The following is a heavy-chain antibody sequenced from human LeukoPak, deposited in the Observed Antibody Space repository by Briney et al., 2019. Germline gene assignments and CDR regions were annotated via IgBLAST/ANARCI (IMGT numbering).Heavy chain of an antibody. Sequence: VQPGGTLRLSCAASGFTFSSYGMSWVRQAPGKGLEWVSAIGGSGGSTYYPDSVKGRFTISRDNSKNTLYLQMNSLRAEDTAVYYCAKIIAAIDYWGQGTLVTVSS. V-gene: IGHV3-23*01. J-gene: IGHJ4*02. CDR2: IGGSGGST. CDR3: AKIIAAIDY. CDR1: GFTFSSYG. D-gene: IGHD6-13*01.